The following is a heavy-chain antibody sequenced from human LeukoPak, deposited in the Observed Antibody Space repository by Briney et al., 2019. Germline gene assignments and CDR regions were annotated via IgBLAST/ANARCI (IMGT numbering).Heavy chain of an antibody. J-gene: IGHJ2*01. CDR2: IYTSGST. CDR1: GGSISSYY. CDR3: ARDISYSNWYFDL. Sequence: KPSETLSLTCTVSGGSISSYYWSWIRQPAGKGLEWIGRIYTSGSTNYNPSLKSRVTMSVDTSKNQFSLKLSSVTAADTAVYYCARDISYSNWYFDLWAVAPWSLSPQ. D-gene: IGHD1-26*01. V-gene: IGHV4-4*07.